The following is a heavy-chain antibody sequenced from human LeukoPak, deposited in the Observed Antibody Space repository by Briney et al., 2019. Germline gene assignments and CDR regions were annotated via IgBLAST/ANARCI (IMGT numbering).Heavy chain of an antibody. Sequence: SETLSLTCAVYGGSFSGYYWSWIRQPPGKGLEWIGEINHSGSTNYNPSLKSRVTISVDTSKNQFSLKLSSVTAADTAVYCCARVSGSYHHYYMDVWGKGTTVTVSS. D-gene: IGHD1-26*01. CDR3: ARVSGSYHHYYMDV. CDR2: INHSGST. V-gene: IGHV4-34*01. CDR1: GGSFSGYY. J-gene: IGHJ6*03.